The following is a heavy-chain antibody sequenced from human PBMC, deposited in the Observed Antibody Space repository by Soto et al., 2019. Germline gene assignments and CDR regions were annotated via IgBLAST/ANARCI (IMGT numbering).Heavy chain of an antibody. CDR2: IYYSGST. V-gene: IGHV4-59*01. CDR3: ARVTSDGCGRIRWFRYFDY. CDR1: GGSISSYY. D-gene: IGHD3-22*01. Sequence: GTLSLTCTVSGGSISSYYWSWIRQPPGKGLEWIGYIYYSGSTNYNPSLKSRVTISVDTSKNQFSLKLSSVTAADAAVYYFARVTSDGCGRIRWFRYFDYRGQGARVTVSS. J-gene: IGHJ4*02.